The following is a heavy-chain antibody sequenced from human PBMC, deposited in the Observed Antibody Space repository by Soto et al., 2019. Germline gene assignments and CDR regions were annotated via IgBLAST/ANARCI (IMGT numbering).Heavy chain of an antibody. CDR3: ARGPDYAVYFDY. Sequence: QVRLVQSGAEVKKPGSSVKVSCKASGGTFSNYAISWVRQAPGQGLEWMGGIILPFGTANYAQKFQGRVTLTADESMTTAYMELSGLRSEDTAVYYCARGPDYAVYFDYWGQGTLVTVSS. CDR2: IILPFGTA. D-gene: IGHD4-17*01. CDR1: GGTFSNYA. J-gene: IGHJ4*02. V-gene: IGHV1-69*12.